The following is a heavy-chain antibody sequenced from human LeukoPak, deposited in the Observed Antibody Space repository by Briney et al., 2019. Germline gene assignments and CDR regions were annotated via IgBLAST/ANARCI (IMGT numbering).Heavy chain of an antibody. CDR3: ARLYSSGPVDDY. Sequence: SETLSLTCTVSGYSISSGYYWGWIRQPPGKGLEWIGSIYHSGSTYYNPSLKSRVTISVDTSKNQFSLKLSSVTAADAAVYYCARLYSSGPVDDYWGQGTLVTVSS. J-gene: IGHJ4*02. V-gene: IGHV4-38-2*02. CDR2: IYHSGST. D-gene: IGHD6-19*01. CDR1: GYSISSGYY.